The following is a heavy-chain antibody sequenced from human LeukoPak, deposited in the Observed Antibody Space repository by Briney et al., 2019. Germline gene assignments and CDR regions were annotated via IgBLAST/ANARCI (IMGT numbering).Heavy chain of an antibody. Sequence: GGSLRLSSAASGFTLSSYAMNWVRQAPGKGLEWVSVISDSGGSTYYAGSVKGRLTITRDNSKNTLNLQMNSLRAEDTAVYYCAKGVGAYYYGSGSLGAWGQGTLVTVSS. D-gene: IGHD3-10*01. CDR2: ISDSGGST. CDR3: AKGVGAYYYGSGSLGA. V-gene: IGHV3-23*01. J-gene: IGHJ5*02. CDR1: GFTLSSYA.